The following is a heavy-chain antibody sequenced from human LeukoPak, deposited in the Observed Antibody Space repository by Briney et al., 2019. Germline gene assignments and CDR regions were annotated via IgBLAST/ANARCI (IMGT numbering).Heavy chain of an antibody. J-gene: IGHJ3*02. CDR3: VARVEWGIYGSGRPDTFDI. CDR2: IYTSGST. CDR1: GGSISSYY. V-gene: IGHV4-4*07. D-gene: IGHD3-10*01. Sequence: PSETLSLTCTVSGGSISSYYWSWNRQPAGKGLEWIGHIYTSGSTNYNPSLKSRVTISVDMSKNQLSLRLASVTAADTAVYFCVARVEWGIYGSGRPDTFDIWGQGTMVTVSS.